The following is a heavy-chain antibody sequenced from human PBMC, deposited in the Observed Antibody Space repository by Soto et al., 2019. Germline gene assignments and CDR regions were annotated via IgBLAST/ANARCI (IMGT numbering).Heavy chain of an antibody. CDR1: GFTFSSYA. D-gene: IGHD3-22*01. CDR3: ARDSRMDDSSGYYFSYLDY. J-gene: IGHJ4*02. CDR2: ISYDGSNK. V-gene: IGHV3-30-3*01. Sequence: QVQLVESGGGVVQPGRSLRLSCAASGFTFSSYAMHWVRQAPGKGLEWVAVISYDGSNKYYADSVKGRFTISRDNSKNMLYLQMNSLRAEDTAVYYCARDSRMDDSSGYYFSYLDYWGQGTLVTVSS.